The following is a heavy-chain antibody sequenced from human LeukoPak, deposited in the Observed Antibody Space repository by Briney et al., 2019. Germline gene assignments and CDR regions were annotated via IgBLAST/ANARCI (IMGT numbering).Heavy chain of an antibody. CDR1: GYTFNGYY. CDR3: ARPDGDTGGNYGC. D-gene: IGHD4-23*01. J-gene: IGHJ4*02. Sequence: ASVKVSCKASGYTFNGYYMHWVRQAPGRGPEWMGWINPNSGDTNYAQTFQGRVTMTRDTSISTAYMELSRLRSDGTAVYYCARPDGDTGGNYGCWGQGTLVTVSS. V-gene: IGHV1-2*02. CDR2: INPNSGDT.